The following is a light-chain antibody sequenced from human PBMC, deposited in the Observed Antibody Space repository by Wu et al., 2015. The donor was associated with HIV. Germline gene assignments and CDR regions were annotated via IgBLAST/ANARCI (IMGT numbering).Light chain of an antibody. CDR1: QSVRYNY. CDR3: QQYGSSPLT. Sequence: EIVLTQSPGTLSLSPGERATLSCRASQSVRYNYLAWYQQKLGQAPRLLIYAASNRAPGIPDRFSGSGSGTDFTLTISRLEPEDFALYYCQQYGSSPLTFGGGTKVDI. J-gene: IGKJ4*01. V-gene: IGKV3-20*01. CDR2: AAS.